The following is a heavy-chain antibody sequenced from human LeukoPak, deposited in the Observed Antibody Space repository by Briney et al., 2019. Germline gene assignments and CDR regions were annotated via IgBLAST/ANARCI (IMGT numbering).Heavy chain of an antibody. V-gene: IGHV1-69*13. CDR3: ARDRRRGGSGSRRYYGMDV. Sequence: SVKVSCKASGGTFSSYAISWVRQAPGQGLEWMGGIIPIFGTANYAQKFQGRVTITADESTSTAYMELSSLRSEDTAVYYCARDRRRGGSGSRRYYGMDVWGQGTTVTVSS. CDR1: GGTFSSYA. J-gene: IGHJ6*02. CDR2: IIPIFGTA. D-gene: IGHD3-10*01.